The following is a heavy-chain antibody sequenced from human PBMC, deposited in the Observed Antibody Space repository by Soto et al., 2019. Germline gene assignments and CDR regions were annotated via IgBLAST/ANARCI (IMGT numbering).Heavy chain of an antibody. Sequence: QVQLQESGPGLVKPSQTLSLTCTVSGGSISSGGYYWTWIRQHPGKGLECIGSINYSGSTYYNPSLKSRVTISVDTSENQFSLKLSSVTAADTAVYYCARYGSGSYYPTTFDYWGQGTLVTVSS. D-gene: IGHD3-10*01. V-gene: IGHV4-31*03. CDR2: INYSGST. CDR3: ARYGSGSYYPTTFDY. CDR1: GGSISSGGYY. J-gene: IGHJ4*02.